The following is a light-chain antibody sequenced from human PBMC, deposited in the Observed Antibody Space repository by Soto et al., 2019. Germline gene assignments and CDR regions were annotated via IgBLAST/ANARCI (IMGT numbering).Light chain of an antibody. CDR3: CSYAGSSTPLI. Sequence: QSALTQAASVSGSPGQSITISCTGTSSDVGSYNLVSWYQQHPGKAPKVMIYEVSKRPSGVSNRFSGSKSGNTASLTISGLQAEDEADYYCCSYAGSSTPLIFGTGTKRTVL. V-gene: IGLV2-23*02. CDR2: EVS. J-gene: IGLJ1*01. CDR1: SSDVGSYNL.